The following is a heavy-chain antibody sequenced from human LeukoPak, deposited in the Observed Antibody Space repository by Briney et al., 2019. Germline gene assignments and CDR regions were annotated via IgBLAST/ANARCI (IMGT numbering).Heavy chain of an antibody. Sequence: GRSLRLSCAASGFTFSSYGMRWVRPAPGKGLEGVAVISYDGSNKYYADSVKGRFTISRDNSKNTLYLQMNSLKTEDTAVYYCSRYTGSSVDYWGQGTRVTVSS. CDR1: GFTFSSYG. J-gene: IGHJ4*02. D-gene: IGHD1-26*01. V-gene: IGHV3-30*03. CDR3: SRYTGSSVDY. CDR2: ISYDGSNK.